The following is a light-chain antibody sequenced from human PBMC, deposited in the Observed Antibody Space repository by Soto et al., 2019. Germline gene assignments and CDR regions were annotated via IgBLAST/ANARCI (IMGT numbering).Light chain of an antibody. CDR3: QSYDSSLRGSDV. CDR2: GNS. J-gene: IGLJ1*01. CDR1: SSNIGAGYD. Sequence: QSVLTQPPSVSGAPGQRVTISCTGSSSNIGAGYDVHWYQQLPGTAPKLLIYGNSNRPSGVPDRFSGSKSGTSASLAITGLQAEDEADYYCQSYDSSLRGSDVFGTGNKVTVL. V-gene: IGLV1-40*01.